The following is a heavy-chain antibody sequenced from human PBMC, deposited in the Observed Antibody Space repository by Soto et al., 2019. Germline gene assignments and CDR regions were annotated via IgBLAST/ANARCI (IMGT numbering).Heavy chain of an antibody. Sequence: ASVKVSCKASGYTFTSYGISWVRQAPGQGLEWMGWISAYNGNTNYAQKLQGRVTMTTDTSTSTAYMELRSLRSDDTAVYYCARDSSYGYGDYYYYGMDVWGQGTTVTVS. V-gene: IGHV1-18*01. CDR3: ARDSSYGYGDYYYYGMDV. J-gene: IGHJ6*02. D-gene: IGHD5-18*01. CDR1: GYTFTSYG. CDR2: ISAYNGNT.